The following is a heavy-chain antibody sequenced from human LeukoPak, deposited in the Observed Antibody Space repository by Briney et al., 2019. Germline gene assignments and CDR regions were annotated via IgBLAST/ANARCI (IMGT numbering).Heavy chain of an antibody. D-gene: IGHD2-15*01. V-gene: IGHV1-2*02. Sequence: GASVKVSCKASGYTFTCYYMHWVRQAPGQGLEWMGWINPNSGGTNYAQKFQGRVTMTRDTSISTAYMELSRLRSDDTAVYYCARGYCSGGSCLGFYYYYMDVWGKGTTVTVSS. CDR1: GYTFTCYY. CDR2: INPNSGGT. J-gene: IGHJ6*03. CDR3: ARGYCSGGSCLGFYYYYMDV.